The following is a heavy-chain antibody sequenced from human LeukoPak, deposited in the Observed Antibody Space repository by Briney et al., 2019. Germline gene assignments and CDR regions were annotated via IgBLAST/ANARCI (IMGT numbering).Heavy chain of an antibody. CDR2: IYHSGNT. D-gene: IGHD3-10*01. J-gene: IGHJ4*02. Sequence: SETLPLTCTVSGYSISTSYYWGWIRQPPGKGLEWIGSIYHSGNTYYNPSLKSRVTISVDTSKNQFSLKLSSVTAADTAVYYCARGVNLYYYGSGSKYYFDYWGQGTLVSVSS. CDR3: ARGVNLYYYGSGSKYYFDY. CDR1: GYSISTSYY. V-gene: IGHV4-38-2*02.